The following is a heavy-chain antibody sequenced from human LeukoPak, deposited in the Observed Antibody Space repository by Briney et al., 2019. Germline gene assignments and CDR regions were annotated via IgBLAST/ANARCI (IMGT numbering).Heavy chain of an antibody. J-gene: IGHJ3*02. V-gene: IGHV1-24*01. CDR2: FDPEDGET. Sequence: ASVEVSCKVSGYTLTELSMHWVRQAPGKGLERMGGFDPEDGETIYAQKFQGRVTMTEDTSTDTAYMELSSLRSEDTAVYYCATGLYFDWLVAFDIWGQGTMVTVSS. CDR1: GYTLTELS. CDR3: ATGLYFDWLVAFDI. D-gene: IGHD3-9*01.